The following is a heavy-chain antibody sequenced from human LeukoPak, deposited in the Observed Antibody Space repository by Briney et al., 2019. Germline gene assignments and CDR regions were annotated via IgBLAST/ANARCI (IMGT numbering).Heavy chain of an antibody. CDR3: AKDLLESRWLPYYFDY. Sequence: SGGSLRLSCAASGFTLSDYYMSWIRQAPGKGLEWVSYISSSSSYTKYADSVKGRFTISRDNSRNILFLQMNSLRVEDTALYYCAKDLLESRWLPYYFDYWGRGALVTVCS. V-gene: IGHV3-11*05. CDR1: GFTLSDYY. J-gene: IGHJ4*02. D-gene: IGHD4-23*01. CDR2: ISSSSSYT.